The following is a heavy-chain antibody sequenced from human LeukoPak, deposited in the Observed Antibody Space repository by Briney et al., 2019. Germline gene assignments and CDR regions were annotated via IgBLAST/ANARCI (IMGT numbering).Heavy chain of an antibody. V-gene: IGHV3-21*04. J-gene: IGHJ5*02. CDR1: GFTFSSYS. CDR3: ARVPGVYYDRLTGYGSGWFDP. D-gene: IGHD3-9*01. CDR2: ISSSSSYI. Sequence: GGSLRLSCAASGFTFSSYSMNWVRQAPGKGLEWVSSISSSSSYIYYADSVKGRFTISRDNAKNSLYLQMNSLRAEDTAVYYCARVPGVYYDRLTGYGSGWFDPWGQGTLVTVSS.